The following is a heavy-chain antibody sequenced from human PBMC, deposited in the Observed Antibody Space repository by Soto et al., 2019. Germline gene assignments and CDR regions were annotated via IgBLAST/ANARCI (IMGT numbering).Heavy chain of an antibody. CDR2: ISYDGSNK. D-gene: IGHD3-22*01. J-gene: IGHJ4*02. CDR1: GFTFSSYG. V-gene: IGHV3-30*18. CDR3: AKEENYYDSSGYSDFDY. Sequence: PGGSLRLSCAASGFTFSSYGMHWVRQAPGKGLEWVAVISYDGSNKYYADSVKGRFTISRDNSKNTLYLQMNSLRAEDTAVYYCAKEENYYDSSGYSDFDYWGQGTLVTVSS.